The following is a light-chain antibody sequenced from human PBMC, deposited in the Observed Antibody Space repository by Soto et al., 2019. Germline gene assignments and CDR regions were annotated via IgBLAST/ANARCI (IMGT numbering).Light chain of an antibody. CDR1: QSVSTN. Sequence: EIVMTQSPATLSVSPGERATLSCRASQSVSTNLAWYQQKPGQAPRLLIYGASTRATGIPARFSGSGSGTEFTLTISSLQSEDVAIYYCQQYNNWPPVTFGPGTKVDIK. V-gene: IGKV3-15*01. J-gene: IGKJ3*01. CDR3: QQYNNWPPVT. CDR2: GAS.